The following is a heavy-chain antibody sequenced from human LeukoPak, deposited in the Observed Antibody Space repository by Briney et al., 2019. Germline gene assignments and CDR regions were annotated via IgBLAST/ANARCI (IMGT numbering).Heavy chain of an antibody. J-gene: IGHJ4*02. CDR2: ISDSGDT. CDR1: GFTFSRFA. CDR3: AKDPKPLRFIVY. V-gene: IGHV3-23*01. Sequence: PGGSLRLSCAASGFTFSRFAMNWVRQAPGKGLEWVSGISDSGDTYYGDSVKGRFTISRDNSRNTLYLQMNSLRAEDTAVYYCAKDPKPLRFIVYWGQGTLVTVSS. D-gene: IGHD3-3*01.